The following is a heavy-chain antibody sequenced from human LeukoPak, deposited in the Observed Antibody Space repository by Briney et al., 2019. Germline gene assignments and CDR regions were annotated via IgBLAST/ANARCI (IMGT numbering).Heavy chain of an antibody. CDR3: ARSTSAFDI. Sequence: PGGSLRLSCAASGFTFSSYSMNWVRQAPGKGLEWVSSISSSSNYIYYADLVKGRFTISRDNAKNSLYLQMNSLRAEDTAVYYCARSTSAFDIWGQGTMVTVPS. V-gene: IGHV3-21*01. CDR2: ISSSSNYI. J-gene: IGHJ3*02. D-gene: IGHD1-1*01. CDR1: GFTFSSYS.